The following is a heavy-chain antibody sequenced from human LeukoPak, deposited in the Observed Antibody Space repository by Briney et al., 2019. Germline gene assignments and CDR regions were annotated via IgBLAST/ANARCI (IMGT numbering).Heavy chain of an antibody. CDR3: ARRPYYYESSGYYYGMDV. J-gene: IGHJ6*02. D-gene: IGHD3-22*01. CDR2: IYYSGST. V-gene: IGHV4-59*08. CDR1: GGSISSYY. Sequence: TSETLSLTCTVSGGSISSYYWSWIRQPAGKGLEWIGYIYYSGSTNYNPSLKSRVTTSVDTSKNQFSLKLSSVTAADTAVYYCARRPYYYESSGYYYGMDVWGQGTTVTVSS.